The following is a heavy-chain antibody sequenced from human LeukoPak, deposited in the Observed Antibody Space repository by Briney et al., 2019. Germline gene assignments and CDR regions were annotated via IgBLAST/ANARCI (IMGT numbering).Heavy chain of an antibody. J-gene: IGHJ4*02. Sequence: GRSLRLSCAASGFTFSSYAMHWVRQAPGKGLEWVAVISYDGSNKYYADSVKGRFTISRDNSKNTLYLQMNSLRAEDTAVYYCAKDRTDYGSGSYFDYWGQGTLVTVSS. V-gene: IGHV3-30*04. CDR3: AKDRTDYGSGSYFDY. CDR1: GFTFSSYA. D-gene: IGHD3-10*01. CDR2: ISYDGSNK.